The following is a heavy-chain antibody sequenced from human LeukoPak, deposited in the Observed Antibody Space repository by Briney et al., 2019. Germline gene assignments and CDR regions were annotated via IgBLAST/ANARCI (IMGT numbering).Heavy chain of an antibody. V-gene: IGHV1-18*01. J-gene: IGHJ4*02. CDR3: ARDGTGGATAGFDS. CDR2: ISAYNGDT. D-gene: IGHD1-26*01. Sequence: ASVKVSCKASGYTFTTYAISWVRQAPGQGLEWMGWISAYNGDTNYPQKLQGRVTMTTDTSTSTAYMELRSLRPDDTAVYYCARDGTGGATAGFDSWGQGTLVTVSS. CDR1: GYTFTTYA.